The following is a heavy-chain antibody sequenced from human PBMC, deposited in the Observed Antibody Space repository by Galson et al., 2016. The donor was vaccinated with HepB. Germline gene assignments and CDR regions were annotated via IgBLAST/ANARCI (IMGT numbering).Heavy chain of an antibody. V-gene: IGHV4-59*01. CDR2: VYYSGRI. Sequence: SETLSLTCAISGGSFDSYSWSWIRQAPGKGLEWIGTVYYSGRIKYHPSLESRVTISIDTSRNQFSVKVDSVTAADTAVYYCARDAGLRLWDWPQIDYWGQGILVTVSS. J-gene: IGHJ4*02. CDR1: GGSFDSYS. D-gene: IGHD3/OR15-3a*01. CDR3: ARDAGLRLWDWPQIDY.